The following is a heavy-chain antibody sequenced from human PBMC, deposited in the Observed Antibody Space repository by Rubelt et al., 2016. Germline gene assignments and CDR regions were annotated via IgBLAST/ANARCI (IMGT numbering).Heavy chain of an antibody. CDR3: ARIEVAGHSDY. Sequence: QVQLVESGGGVVQPGGSLRLSCAASGFTFSSYGIHWVRQAPGKGLEWVTFINYDGSNKYYADSVKGRFTVSRDNSKNTLYLQMSSRRTGDTAVYCGARIEVAGHSDYWGQGTLVTVSS. V-gene: IGHV3-30*02. CDR2: INYDGSNK. J-gene: IGHJ4*02. D-gene: IGHD6-19*01. CDR1: GFTFSSYG.